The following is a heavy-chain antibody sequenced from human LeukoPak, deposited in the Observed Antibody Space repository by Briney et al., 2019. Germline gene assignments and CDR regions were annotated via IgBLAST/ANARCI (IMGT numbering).Heavy chain of an antibody. CDR2: IKHDGSEK. CDR1: GFTFSSYW. J-gene: IGHJ4*02. V-gene: IGHV3-7*04. CDR3: ARETRGELFDY. D-gene: IGHD1-26*01. Sequence: GGSLRLSCAASGFTFSSYWMSCVRQAPGKGLEWVANIKHDGSEKYYVDSVKGRFNISRDNAKNSLFLQMNSLRAEDTAVYYCARETRGELFDYWGQGALVTVSS.